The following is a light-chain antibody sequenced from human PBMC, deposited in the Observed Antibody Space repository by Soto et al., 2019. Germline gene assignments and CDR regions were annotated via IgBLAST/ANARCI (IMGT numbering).Light chain of an antibody. CDR3: NSYTTSTTLWV. CDR1: SSDVGGYNY. Sequence: QSALTQPASVSGSPGQSITISCTGTSSDVGGYNYVSWYQQHPGKAPKLMIYEVSNRPSGVSNRFSGSKSGNTASLTISGLQAEDEVDYYCNSYTTSTTLWVFGGGTKLTVL. CDR2: EVS. J-gene: IGLJ3*02. V-gene: IGLV2-14*01.